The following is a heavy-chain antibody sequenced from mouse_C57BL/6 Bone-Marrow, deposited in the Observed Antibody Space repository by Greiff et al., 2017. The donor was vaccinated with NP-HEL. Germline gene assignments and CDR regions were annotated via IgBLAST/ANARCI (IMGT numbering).Heavy chain of an antibody. D-gene: IGHD3-3*01. CDR3: TGGLAWFAY. CDR2: IRLKSDNYAT. CDR1: GFTFSNYW. Sequence: EVKLMESGGGLVQPGGSMKLSCVASGFTFSNYWMNWVRQSPEKGLEWVAQIRLKSDNYATHYAASVKGRFTISRDDSKSRVYLQMNNLRAEDTGIYYCTGGLAWFAYWGQGTLVTVSA. V-gene: IGHV6-3*01. J-gene: IGHJ3*01.